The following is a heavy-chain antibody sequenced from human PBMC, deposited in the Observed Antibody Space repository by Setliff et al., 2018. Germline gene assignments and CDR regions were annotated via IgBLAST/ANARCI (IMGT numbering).Heavy chain of an antibody. J-gene: IGHJ6*03. Sequence: GASVKVSCKASGGTFSSYGISRVRQAPGQGLEWMGGTIPSFGSTNYAQKFQGRVTIITDESTSTAYMELSSLRTEDSAVYYCAREGVDTRSSTDYRYYMDVWGKGTTVTVSS. CDR1: GGTFSSYG. CDR2: TIPSFGST. CDR3: AREGVDTRSSTDYRYYMDV. D-gene: IGHD5-18*01. V-gene: IGHV1-69*05.